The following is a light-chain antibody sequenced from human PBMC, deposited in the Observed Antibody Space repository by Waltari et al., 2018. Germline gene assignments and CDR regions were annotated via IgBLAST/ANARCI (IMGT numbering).Light chain of an antibody. V-gene: IGKV4-1*01. CDR1: QSVIHSSNNRSS. CDR3: HQYCSTPLT. J-gene: IGKJ1*01. CDR2: WAS. Sequence: DIVMTQSPDSLAVSLGERATINCKSSQSVIHSSNNRSSLAGNQQKPGQPPKLLIYWASTRQPGVPDRFSGSGSGTDFTLTISTLQAEDVAVYYCHQYCSTPLTFGQGTKVDIK.